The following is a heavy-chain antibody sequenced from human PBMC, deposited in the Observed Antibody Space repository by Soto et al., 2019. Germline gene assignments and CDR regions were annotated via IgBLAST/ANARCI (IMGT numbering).Heavy chain of an antibody. Sequence: GGSLRLSCAASGFTFSSYWMSWVRQAPGKGLEWVANIKQDGSEKYYVDSVKGRFTISRDNAKNSLYLQMNSLRAEDTAVYYCARWSATVPHDYYYYGMDVWGQGTTVTVSS. D-gene: IGHD4-17*01. CDR1: GFTFSSYW. CDR3: ARWSATVPHDYYYYGMDV. J-gene: IGHJ6*02. V-gene: IGHV3-7*05. CDR2: IKQDGSEK.